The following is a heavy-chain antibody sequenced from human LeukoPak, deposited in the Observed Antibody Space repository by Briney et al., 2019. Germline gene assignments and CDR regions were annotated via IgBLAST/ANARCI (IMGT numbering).Heavy chain of an antibody. CDR1: GGSISSGSYY. CDR3: ARVSIGGYYDSSGYYYFDY. V-gene: IGHV4-61*02. CDR2: TYTSGST. J-gene: IGHJ4*02. D-gene: IGHD3-22*01. Sequence: SETLSLACTVSGGSISSGSYYWSWIRQPAGKGLEWIGRTYTSGSTNYNPSLKSRVTISVDTSKNQFSLKLSSVTAADTAVYYCARVSIGGYYDSSGYYYFDYWGQGTLVTVSS.